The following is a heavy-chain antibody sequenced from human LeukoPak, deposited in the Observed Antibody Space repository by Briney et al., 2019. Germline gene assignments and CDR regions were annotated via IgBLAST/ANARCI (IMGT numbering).Heavy chain of an antibody. CDR3: ASRGELWFRELLQGGNWFDP. CDR1: GGSFSGYY. J-gene: IGHJ5*02. V-gene: IGHV4-34*01. Sequence: SETLSLTCAVYGGSFSGYYWSWIRQPPGKGLEWIGEINHSGSTNYNPSLKSRVTISVDTSKNQFSLKLSSVTAADTAVYYCASRGELWFRELLQGGNWFDPWGQGTLVTVSS. CDR2: INHSGST. D-gene: IGHD3-10*01.